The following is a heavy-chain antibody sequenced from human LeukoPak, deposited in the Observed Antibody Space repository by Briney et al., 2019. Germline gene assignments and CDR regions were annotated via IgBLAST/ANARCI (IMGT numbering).Heavy chain of an antibody. V-gene: IGHV3-23*01. Sequence: GGSLRLSCAASGFTFSSYAMSWVRQAPGKGLEWVSAISGSGGSTYYADSVKSRFTISRDNSKNTLYLQMNSLRAEDTAVYYCAKGSGGIAAAGTDLDYWGQGTLVTVSS. CDR1: GFTFSSYA. D-gene: IGHD6-13*01. J-gene: IGHJ4*02. CDR3: AKGSGGIAAAGTDLDY. CDR2: ISGSGGST.